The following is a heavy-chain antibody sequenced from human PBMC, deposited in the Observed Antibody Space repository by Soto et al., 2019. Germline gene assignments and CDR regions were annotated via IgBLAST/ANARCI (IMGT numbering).Heavy chain of an antibody. V-gene: IGHV3-23*01. Sequence: EVQLLESGGGLVQPGGSLRLSCAASGFTFSSYAMSWVRQAPGKGLEWVSAISGSGGSTYYADSVKGRFTISRDNSKNTLYLQMTSLRAEDTAVYYCAKGKWELQIGFDYWGQGTLVTVAS. CDR2: ISGSGGST. D-gene: IGHD1-26*01. CDR3: AKGKWELQIGFDY. J-gene: IGHJ4*02. CDR1: GFTFSSYA.